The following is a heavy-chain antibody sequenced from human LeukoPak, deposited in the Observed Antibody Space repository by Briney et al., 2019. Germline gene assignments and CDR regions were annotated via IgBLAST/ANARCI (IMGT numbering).Heavy chain of an antibody. CDR1: GFTFDDYA. J-gene: IGHJ4*02. Sequence: GGSLRLSCAASGFTFDDYAMHWVRQAPGQGLKWVSGINWNSCNNGYAHSVKGRFTISRDNAKNPLYLQMNILRADDIALYYFAKDVRSDYGDYQGSFDYWGQGTLVTVSS. V-gene: IGHV3-9*03. CDR3: AKDVRSDYGDYQGSFDY. CDR2: INWNSCNN. D-gene: IGHD4-17*01.